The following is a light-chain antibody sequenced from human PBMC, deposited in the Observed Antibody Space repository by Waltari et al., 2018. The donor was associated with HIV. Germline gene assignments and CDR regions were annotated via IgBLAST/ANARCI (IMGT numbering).Light chain of an antibody. CDR2: DSS. Sequence: QSALTPPRSVSGSTGQSVTISCTGTSSDVGDSTYVSWYRQHPVKLPKLMIYDSSKRTSGVPDRFSGSRSGNTASLTISGLQAEEEADDFCCSSAGNYSYVFGGGSRVTVL. CDR3: CSSAGNYSYV. J-gene: IGLJ1*01. V-gene: IGLV2-11*01. CDR1: SSDVGDSTY.